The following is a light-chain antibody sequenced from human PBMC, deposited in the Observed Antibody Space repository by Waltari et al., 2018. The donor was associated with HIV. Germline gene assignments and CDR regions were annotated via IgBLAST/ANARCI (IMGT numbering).Light chain of an antibody. V-gene: IGKV1-5*03. CDR3: QQYETYYS. CDR1: QNVNPW. CDR2: TAS. Sequence: DIKMTQSPSVLSASLGDRVTISCRASQNVNPWVAWYQQKPGRAHKLLIHTASTLARGVPSRFSGRGSGAVFTLTIAGLQRDDYATYYCQQYETYYSFGLGTNVE. J-gene: IGKJ2*03.